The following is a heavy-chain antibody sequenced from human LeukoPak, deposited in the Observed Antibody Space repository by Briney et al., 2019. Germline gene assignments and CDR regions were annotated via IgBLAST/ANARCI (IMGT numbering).Heavy chain of an antibody. J-gene: IGHJ4*02. V-gene: IGHV4-30-2*01. CDR1: GGSISSGDFP. Sequence: PSETLSLTCAVSGGSISSGDFPWSWIRQPPGKGLEWIGYIFHTGHTSYNPSLKSRVTISVDMSKNHLSLRLTSVTAAGTAVYYCARGFCDAGSHFDYWGQGTLVTVSS. CDR3: ARGFCDAGSHFDY. D-gene: IGHD3-10*01. CDR2: IFHTGHT.